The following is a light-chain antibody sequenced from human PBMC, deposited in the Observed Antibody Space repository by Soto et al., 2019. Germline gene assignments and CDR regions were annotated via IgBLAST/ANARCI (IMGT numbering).Light chain of an antibody. Sequence: VMTQSPATLSVSPGERATLSCRASQSINSNLAWYQQRPGQAPRLLIYGASTRATGIPARFSGSGSGTEFTLTISSLQSEDFAVYSCLQYHNLWAFGQGTKVDIK. J-gene: IGKJ1*01. CDR1: QSINSN. CDR3: LQYHNLWA. V-gene: IGKV3-15*01. CDR2: GAS.